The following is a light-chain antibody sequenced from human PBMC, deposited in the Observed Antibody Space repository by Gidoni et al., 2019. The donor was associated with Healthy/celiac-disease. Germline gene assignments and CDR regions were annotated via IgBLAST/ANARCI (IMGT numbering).Light chain of an antibody. V-gene: IGKV3-15*01. J-gene: IGKJ5*01. CDR3: QQYNNWPPIT. CDR2: GAS. Sequence: ELVMTQSPATLSVSPGESATLSCRASQSVSSNLAWYQQKPGQAPRLLIYGASTRATGIPARFSGSGSGTEFNLTISSLQSEDFAVYYCQQYNNWPPITFGQGTRLEIK. CDR1: QSVSSN.